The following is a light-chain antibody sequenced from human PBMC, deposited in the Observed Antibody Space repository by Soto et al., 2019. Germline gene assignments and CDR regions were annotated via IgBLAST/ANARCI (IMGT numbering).Light chain of an antibody. CDR2: AAS. CDR3: QQYGRT. J-gene: IGKJ5*01. CDR1: QRISTNY. V-gene: IGKV3-20*01. Sequence: EVVLTQSPGTLSLSPGETATLSCRASQRISTNYLGWYQQKPGQAPRLLLDAASNRATGIPDRFSGSGSGTDFTLTISRLEPEDFALYYCQQYGRTFGQGTRLEIK.